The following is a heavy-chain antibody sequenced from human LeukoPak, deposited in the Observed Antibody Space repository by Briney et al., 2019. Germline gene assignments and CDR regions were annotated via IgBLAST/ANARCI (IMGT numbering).Heavy chain of an antibody. V-gene: IGHV1-3*01. D-gene: IGHD2-15*01. CDR3: ARDRVVAATPRRNWFDP. Sequence: GASVKVSCKASGYTFASYAMHWVRQAPGQRLEWMGWINAGNGNTKYSQKFQGRVTITRDTSASTAYMELSSLRSEDTAVYYCARDRVVAATPRRNWFDPWGQGTLVTVSS. J-gene: IGHJ5*02. CDR1: GYTFASYA. CDR2: INAGNGNT.